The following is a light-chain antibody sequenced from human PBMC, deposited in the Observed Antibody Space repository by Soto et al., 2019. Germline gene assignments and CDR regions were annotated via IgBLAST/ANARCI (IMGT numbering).Light chain of an antibody. J-gene: IGLJ1*01. CDR1: SSNIGAGYD. CDR2: DNN. V-gene: IGLV1-40*01. CDR3: QSYDSSLSGYV. Sequence: QSVLTQPASVSGSPGQSITISCTGSSSNIGAGYDVHWYQQLPGTAPKLLIYDNNNRPSGVPDRFSGSKSGTSASLAITGLQAEDEADYYCQSYDSSLSGYVFGTGTKLTVL.